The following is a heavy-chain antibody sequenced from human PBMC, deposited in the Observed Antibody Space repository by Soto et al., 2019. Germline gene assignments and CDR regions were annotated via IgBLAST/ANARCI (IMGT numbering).Heavy chain of an antibody. D-gene: IGHD6-19*01. CDR2: ISNDESKK. CDR3: ARSIAVAGLDY. V-gene: IGHV3-30-3*01. J-gene: IGHJ4*02. Sequence: QVQLVEAGGGVVQPGRSLRLSCAASGFTFSTYAVHWARQAPGKGLEWVSVISNDESKKYYAASVKGRFTISRDNSNNTVYLQMNSLRAEDTAVYYCARSIAVAGLDYWGPGTLVTVSS. CDR1: GFTFSTYA.